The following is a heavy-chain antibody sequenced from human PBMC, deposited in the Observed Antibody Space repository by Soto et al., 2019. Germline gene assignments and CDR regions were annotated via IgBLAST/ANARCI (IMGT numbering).Heavy chain of an antibody. CDR1: GGSISSGDYY. D-gene: IGHD1-7*01. CDR3: ARDGITGTSYYYYGMDV. V-gene: IGHV4-30-4*01. Sequence: SETLSLTCTVSGGSISSGDYYWSWIRQPPGKGLEWIGYIYYSGSTYYNPSLKSRVTISVDTSKNQFSLKLSSVTAADTAVYYCARDGITGTSYYYYGMDVWGQGTTVTVSS. J-gene: IGHJ6*02. CDR2: IYYSGST.